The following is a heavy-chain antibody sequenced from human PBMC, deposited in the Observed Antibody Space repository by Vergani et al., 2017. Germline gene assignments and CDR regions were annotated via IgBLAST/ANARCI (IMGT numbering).Heavy chain of an antibody. CDR1: GGTFSSYT. J-gene: IGHJ4*02. CDR3: ARDKGQSSSSHGGFGY. Sequence: QVQLVQSGAEVKKPGSSVKVSCKASGGTFSSYTISWVRQAPGQGLEWMGRIIPILGIANYAQKFQGRVTITADKSTSTAYMELSSLRSEDTAVYYCARDKGQSSSSHGGFGYWGQGTLVTVSS. V-gene: IGHV1-69*08. CDR2: IIPILGIA. D-gene: IGHD6-13*01.